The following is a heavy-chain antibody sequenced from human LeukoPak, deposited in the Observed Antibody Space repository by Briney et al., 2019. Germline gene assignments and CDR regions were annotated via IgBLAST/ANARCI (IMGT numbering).Heavy chain of an antibody. CDR2: IRYDGSNK. CDR1: GFTFSSYG. Sequence: GGSLRLSCAASGFTFSSYGMHWVRQAPGKGLEWVAFIRYDGSNKYYADSVKGRFTISRDNSKNTLYLQMNSLRAEDTAVYYCAKVPLGGYYYYYMDVWGKGTTVTVSS. V-gene: IGHV3-30*02. J-gene: IGHJ6*03. CDR3: AKVPLGGYYYYYMDV.